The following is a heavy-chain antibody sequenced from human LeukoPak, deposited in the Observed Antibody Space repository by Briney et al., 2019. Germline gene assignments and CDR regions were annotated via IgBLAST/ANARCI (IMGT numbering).Heavy chain of an antibody. V-gene: IGHV4-31*03. D-gene: IGHD4-11*01. J-gene: IGHJ3*02. CDR1: GGSISSGGYY. CDR2: IYYSGST. CDR3: ARALRSKGAFDI. Sequence: PSQTLSLTCTVSGGSISSGGYYWSWIRQHPGKGLEWIGYIYYSGSTYYNPSLKSRVTISVDMSKNQFSLKLSSVTAADTAVYYCARALRSKGAFDIWGQGTMVTVSS.